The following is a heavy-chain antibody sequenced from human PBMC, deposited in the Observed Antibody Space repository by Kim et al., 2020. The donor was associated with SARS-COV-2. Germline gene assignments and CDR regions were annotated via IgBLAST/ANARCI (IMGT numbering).Heavy chain of an antibody. J-gene: IGHJ4*02. V-gene: IGHV3-11*04. Sequence: ADSWKGRFTTTRDKAKKSLYLQINRLKDEDTAVYYCARGSDGSGYPYDYWGQGTLVTVSS. D-gene: IGHD3-22*01. CDR3: ARGSDGSGYPYDY.